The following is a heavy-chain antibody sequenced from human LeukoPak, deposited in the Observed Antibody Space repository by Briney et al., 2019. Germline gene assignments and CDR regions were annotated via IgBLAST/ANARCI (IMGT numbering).Heavy chain of an antibody. J-gene: IGHJ4*02. CDR1: GFTFSSYS. D-gene: IGHD3-22*01. V-gene: IGHV3-48*04. Sequence: GGSLRLSCAASGFTFSSYSMNWVRQAPGKGLEWVSYISSSSSTIYYVDSVKGRFTISRDNAKNSLYLQMDSLRAEDTAVYYCARDGHYYDSSGLLDYWGQGTLVTVSS. CDR2: ISSSSSTI. CDR3: ARDGHYYDSSGLLDY.